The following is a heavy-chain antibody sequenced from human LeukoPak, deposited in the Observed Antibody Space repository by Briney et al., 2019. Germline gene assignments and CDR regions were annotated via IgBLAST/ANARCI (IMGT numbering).Heavy chain of an antibody. D-gene: IGHD6-13*01. V-gene: IGHV3-74*01. CDR2: TNKDGSGT. J-gene: IGHJ4*02. CDR1: GFTFSSYW. CDR3: VRGQATAWGLDY. Sequence: GGSLRLSCAASGFTFSSYWMHWVRQAPGKGLVWVSRTNKDGSGTTYADSVKGRFTVSRDNAKNTLYLQMNSLRAEDTALYYCVRGQATAWGLDYWGQGTLVTVSS.